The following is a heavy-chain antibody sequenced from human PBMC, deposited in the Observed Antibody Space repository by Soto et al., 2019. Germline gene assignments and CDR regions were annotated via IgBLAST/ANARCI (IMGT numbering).Heavy chain of an antibody. Sequence: ASVKVSCKASGYTFTSYGISWVRQAPGQGLEWMGWISAYNGNTNYAQKLQGRVTMTTDTSTSTAYMELRSLRSDDTAVYYCASYCPHYNWNPHYYRGQGALVPVSS. CDR3: ASYCPHYNWNPHYY. CDR1: GYTFTSYG. V-gene: IGHV1-18*01. J-gene: IGHJ4*02. D-gene: IGHD1-20*01. CDR2: ISAYNGNT.